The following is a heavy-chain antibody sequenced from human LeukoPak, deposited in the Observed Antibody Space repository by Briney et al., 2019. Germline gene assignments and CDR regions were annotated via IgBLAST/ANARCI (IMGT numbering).Heavy chain of an antibody. CDR3: ARLLNYDSSGTSAEYFQH. CDR1: GFTFSSYW. D-gene: IGHD3-22*01. J-gene: IGHJ1*01. CDR2: IKQDGSEK. Sequence: GGSLRLSCAASGFTFSSYWMSWVRQAPGKGLEWVANIKQDGSEKYYVDSVKGRFTISRDNAKNSLYLQMNSLRAEDTAVYYCARLLNYDSSGTSAEYFQHWGQGTLVTVSS. V-gene: IGHV3-7*01.